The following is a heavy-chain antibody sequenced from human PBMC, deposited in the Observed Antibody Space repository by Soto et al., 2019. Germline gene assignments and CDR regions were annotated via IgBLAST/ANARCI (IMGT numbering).Heavy chain of an antibody. V-gene: IGHV4-31*03. CDR1: GDSISTEGYY. CDR2: IYYSGLT. CDR3: ARSRSYYVEDFQK. Sequence: SETLSLTCSVSGDSISTEGYYWSWIRQHPGKGLEWIGYIYYSGLTSYNPSLKSRVTISRATSKNQFYLKLSSVTAADTAVYYCARSRSYYVEDFQKWGQGTLVTISS. D-gene: IGHD1-26*01. J-gene: IGHJ1*01.